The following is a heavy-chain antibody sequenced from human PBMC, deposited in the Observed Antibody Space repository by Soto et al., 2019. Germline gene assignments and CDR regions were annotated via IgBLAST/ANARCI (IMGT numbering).Heavy chain of an antibody. Sequence: EVQLLESGGGLVQPGGSLRLSCAASGFTFSSYAMSWVRQAPGKGLEWVSAISGSGGSTYYADSVKGRFTISRDNSKNPPYLQMNSLRAEDTAVYYCAKVDGPDGYPSPFYYWGQGTLVTVSS. CDR1: GFTFSSYA. CDR2: ISGSGGST. CDR3: AKVDGPDGYPSPFYY. V-gene: IGHV3-23*01. D-gene: IGHD5-12*01. J-gene: IGHJ4*02.